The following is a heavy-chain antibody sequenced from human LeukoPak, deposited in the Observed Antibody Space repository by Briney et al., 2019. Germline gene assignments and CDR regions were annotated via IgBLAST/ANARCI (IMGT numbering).Heavy chain of an antibody. V-gene: IGHV3-7*01. Sequence: PGGSLRLSCAASGFTFSTYWMTWVRQAPGKGLEWVASIKEDGSEKYYVDSVKGRFTISRDNAKNSLYLQMNSPRAEDTAVYYCARDQAVCSSTSCYHYYYFYAMDVWGQGTTVTVSS. CDR1: GFTFSTYW. CDR3: ARDQAVCSSTSCYHYYYFYAMDV. CDR2: IKEDGSEK. D-gene: IGHD2-2*01. J-gene: IGHJ6*02.